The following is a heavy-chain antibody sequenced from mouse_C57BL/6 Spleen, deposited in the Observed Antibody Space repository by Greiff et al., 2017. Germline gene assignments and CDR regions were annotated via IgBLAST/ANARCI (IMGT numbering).Heavy chain of an antibody. CDR1: GYTFTSYW. CDR2: IDPSDSET. J-gene: IGHJ2*01. D-gene: IGHD2-3*01. Sequence: QVQLQQPGAELVRPGSSVKLSCKASGYTFTSYWMHWVKQRPIQGLEWIGNIDPSDSETHYNQKFKDKATLTVDKSSSTAYMQLSSLTSEDSAVYYGARSDDAMYYFDYWGQGTTLTVSS. CDR3: ARSDDAMYYFDY. V-gene: IGHV1-52*01.